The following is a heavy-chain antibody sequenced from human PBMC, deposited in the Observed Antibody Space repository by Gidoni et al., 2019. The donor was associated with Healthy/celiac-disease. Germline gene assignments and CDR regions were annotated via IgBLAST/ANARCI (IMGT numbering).Heavy chain of an antibody. Sequence: VQLVQSGAEVKKRGASVTVSCLASGSTITGYYMHWVRQAPGQGLEWMRWINPNSGGTTYAQKFQGRVTMSRDTSIITAYMELSRLRSDDKAVYYCARAPSSQGALDIWGQGTMVTVSS. CDR3: ARAPSSQGALDI. V-gene: IGHV1-2*02. D-gene: IGHD6-13*01. CDR2: INPNSGGT. CDR1: GSTITGYY. J-gene: IGHJ3*02.